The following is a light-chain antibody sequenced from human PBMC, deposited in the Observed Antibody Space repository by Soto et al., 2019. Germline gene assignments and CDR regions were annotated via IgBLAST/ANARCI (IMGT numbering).Light chain of an antibody. J-gene: IGKJ1*01. CDR1: QSLSAF. Sequence: EIVLTQSPATLSLSPGERATLSCRASQSLSAFLAWYQQKTSQAPRLLIYGASTRATGIPARFSGSGSGTEFTLIISSLQPEESAVYYCQQYNSWLWTVGQGTKVDIK. V-gene: IGKV3-15*01. CDR2: GAS. CDR3: QQYNSWLWT.